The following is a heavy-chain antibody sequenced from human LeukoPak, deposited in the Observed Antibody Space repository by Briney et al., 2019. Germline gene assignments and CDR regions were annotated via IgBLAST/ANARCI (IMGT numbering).Heavy chain of an antibody. D-gene: IGHD1-26*01. CDR2: IYHSGST. J-gene: IGHJ4*02. CDR3: ARDQGTVGALDY. Sequence: SETLSLTCTVSGGSISSGGYYWSWIRQPPGKGLEWIGYIYHSGSTYYNPSLKSRVTISVDRSKNQFSLKLSSVTAADTAVYYCARDQGTVGALDYWGQGTLVTVSS. CDR1: GGSISSGGYY. V-gene: IGHV4-30-2*01.